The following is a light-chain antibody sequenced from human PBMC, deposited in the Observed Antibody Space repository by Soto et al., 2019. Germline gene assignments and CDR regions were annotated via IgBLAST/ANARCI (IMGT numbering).Light chain of an antibody. Sequence: EIVLTQSPATLSLSPGERATLSCRASQSIGKYLAWYQQTPGQVPRLLIYDAFDRATGTPARFSGSGSWTDFTLTISSLEPEDFAVYHCQQRFSWPLTFGGGTKVEIK. J-gene: IGKJ4*01. CDR3: QQRFSWPLT. CDR1: QSIGKY. V-gene: IGKV3-11*01. CDR2: DAF.